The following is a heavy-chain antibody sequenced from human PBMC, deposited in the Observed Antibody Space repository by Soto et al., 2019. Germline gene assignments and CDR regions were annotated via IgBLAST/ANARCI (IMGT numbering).Heavy chain of an antibody. Sequence: GGSLRLSCAASGFTFSIYVMTWVRHAPGKGLEWVSAISGSGGSTYHADSVKGRFSISTGNSQNTLYLQMNSLRAEDTAVYYCAKGGSTWNYYFYVMDVWGQGTTVTVSS. J-gene: IGHJ6*02. CDR2: ISGSGGST. CDR1: GFTFSIYV. D-gene: IGHD6-13*01. V-gene: IGHV3-23*01. CDR3: AKGGSTWNYYFYVMDV.